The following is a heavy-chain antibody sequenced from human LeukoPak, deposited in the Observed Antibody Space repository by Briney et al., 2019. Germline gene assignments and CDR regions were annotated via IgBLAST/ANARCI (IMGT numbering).Heavy chain of an antibody. Sequence: GASVKVSCKASGGTFSSYAISWVRQAPGQGLEWMGGIIPLFGTVNYAQKFLGRVTITADESTSTAYMELSSLRSEDTAVYYCARDRLGEKDVITIPAADWGQGTLVTVSS. D-gene: IGHD2-2*01. J-gene: IGHJ4*02. CDR3: ARDRLGEKDVITIPAAD. CDR2: IIPLFGTV. CDR1: GGTFSSYA. V-gene: IGHV1-69*01.